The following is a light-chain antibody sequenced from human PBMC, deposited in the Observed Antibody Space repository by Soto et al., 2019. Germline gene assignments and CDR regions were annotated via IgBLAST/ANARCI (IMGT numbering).Light chain of an antibody. CDR2: ANT. J-gene: IGLJ1*01. CDR3: QSYDSSLSGYV. V-gene: IGLV1-40*01. Sequence: QSVLTQPPSVSGAPGQRVTISCTGSSSNSGPTYDVHWYQQLPGTAPKLLIYANTNRPSGVPDRFSGSKSGTSASLAITGLQAEDEADYFCQSYDSSLSGYVFGTGTQLTVL. CDR1: SSNSGPTYD.